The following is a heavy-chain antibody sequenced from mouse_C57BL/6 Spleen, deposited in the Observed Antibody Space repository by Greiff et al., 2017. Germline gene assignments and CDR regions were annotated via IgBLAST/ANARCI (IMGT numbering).Heavy chain of an antibody. J-gene: IGHJ2*01. Sequence: QVTLKECGPGILQPSQTLSLTCSFSGFSLSTFGMGVGWIRQPSGKGLEWLAHIWWDDDKYYNPALKSRLTISKDTSKNQVFLKIANVDTADTATYYCARIDYYGSSYPYYIDYWGQGTTLTVSS. D-gene: IGHD1-1*01. CDR3: ARIDYYGSSYPYYIDY. CDR1: GFSLSTFGMG. V-gene: IGHV8-8*01. CDR2: IWWDDDK.